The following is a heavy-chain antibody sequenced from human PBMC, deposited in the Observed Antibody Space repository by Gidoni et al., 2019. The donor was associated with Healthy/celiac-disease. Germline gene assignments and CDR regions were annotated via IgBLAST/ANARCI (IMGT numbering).Heavy chain of an antibody. CDR2: ISYDGSNK. Sequence: QVQLVESGGGVVQPGRSLRLSCAASGFTFRSYAMHWVRQAPGKGLEWVAVISYDGSNKYYADSVKGRFTISRDNSKNTLYLQMNSLRAEDTAVYYCARLDVDTAMVPFRRVAEDYWGQGTLVTVSS. V-gene: IGHV3-30*04. CDR1: GFTFRSYA. J-gene: IGHJ4*02. CDR3: ARLDVDTAMVPFRRVAEDY. D-gene: IGHD5-18*01.